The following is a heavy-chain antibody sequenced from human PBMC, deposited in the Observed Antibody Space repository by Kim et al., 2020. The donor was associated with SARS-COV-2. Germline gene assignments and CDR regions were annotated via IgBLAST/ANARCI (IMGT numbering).Heavy chain of an antibody. CDR3: ARLPGGNSFALRDAFDI. D-gene: IGHD2-21*02. Sequence: GESLKISCKGSGYSFTSYWIGWVRQMPGKGLEWMGIIYPGDSDTRYSPSFQGQVTISADKSISTAYLQWSSLKASDTAMYYCARLPGGNSFALRDAFDIWGQGTMVTVSS. CDR2: IYPGDSDT. V-gene: IGHV5-51*01. J-gene: IGHJ3*02. CDR1: GYSFTSYW.